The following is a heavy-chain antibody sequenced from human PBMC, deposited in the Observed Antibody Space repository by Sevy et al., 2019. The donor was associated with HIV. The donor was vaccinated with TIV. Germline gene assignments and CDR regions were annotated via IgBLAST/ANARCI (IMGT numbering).Heavy chain of an antibody. CDR3: ARDYPYSSSWYGTYYYYGMDV. D-gene: IGHD6-13*01. CDR2: ISYDGSNK. J-gene: IGHJ6*02. CDR1: GFTFSSYA. V-gene: IGHV3-30-3*01. Sequence: GGSLRLSCAASGFTFSSYAMHWVRQAPGKGLEWVAVISYDGSNKYYADSVKGQFTISRDNSKNTLYLQMNSLRAEDTAVYYCARDYPYSSSWYGTYYYYGMDVWGQGTTVTVSS.